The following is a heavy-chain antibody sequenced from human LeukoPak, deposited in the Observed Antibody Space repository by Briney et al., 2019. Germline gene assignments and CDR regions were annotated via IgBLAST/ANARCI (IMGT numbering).Heavy chain of an antibody. D-gene: IGHD1-26*01. CDR1: GFSLRTRGMC. CDR3: ARSLSGSYSHFDY. V-gene: IGHV2-70*11. CDR2: IDWDDDK. J-gene: IGHJ4*02. Sequence: SGPALVKPTQTLTLTCTFSGFSLRTRGMCVSWIRQPPGKALEWLSRIDWDDDKYYSTSLKTRLTISKDTSKNQVVLTMTNMDPVDTATYYCARSLSGSYSHFDYWGQGTLVTVSS.